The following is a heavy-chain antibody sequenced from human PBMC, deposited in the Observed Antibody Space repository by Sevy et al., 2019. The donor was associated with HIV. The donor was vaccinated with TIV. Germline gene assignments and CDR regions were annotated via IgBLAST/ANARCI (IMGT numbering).Heavy chain of an antibody. CDR3: ARGGDSSGYYYNAFDI. J-gene: IGHJ3*02. Sequence: GGSLRLSCAASGFTFSSYAMHWVRQAPGKGLEWVAVISYDGSNKYYADSVKGRFTISRDNSKNALYLQMNRLRAEDTAVYYCARGGDSSGYYYNAFDIWGQGTMVTVSS. CDR2: ISYDGSNK. D-gene: IGHD3-22*01. V-gene: IGHV3-30-3*01. CDR1: GFTFSSYA.